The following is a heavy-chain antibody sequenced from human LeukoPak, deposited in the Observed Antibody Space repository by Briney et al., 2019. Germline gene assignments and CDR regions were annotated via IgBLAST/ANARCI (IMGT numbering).Heavy chain of an antibody. J-gene: IGHJ4*02. V-gene: IGHV4-59*01. CDR3: AREGSGSYYLGY. CDR2: IYYSGST. CDR1: GGSISSYY. D-gene: IGHD3-10*01. Sequence: SETLSLTCTVSGGSISSYYWSWIRQPPGKGLEWIGYIYYSGSTNYNPSLKSRVTISVDTSKNQFSLKLSSVTAADTAVYDCAREGSGSYYLGYWGQGTLVTVSS.